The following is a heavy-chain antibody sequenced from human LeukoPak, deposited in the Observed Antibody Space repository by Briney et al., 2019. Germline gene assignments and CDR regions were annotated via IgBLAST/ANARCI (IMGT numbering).Heavy chain of an antibody. Sequence: PSQTLSLTCTVSGGSISSGGYYGGWIRQPPGKGLEWIGYIYHGESTYYSGSTYYNPSLKSRVTISVDRSKNQFSLKLSSVTAADTAVYYCARDRGSRDSSSSGTVDYWGQGTLVTVSS. D-gene: IGHD6-6*01. CDR2: IYHGESTYYSGST. CDR3: ARDRGSRDSSSSGTVDY. J-gene: IGHJ4*02. V-gene: IGHV4-30-2*01. CDR1: GGSISSGGYY.